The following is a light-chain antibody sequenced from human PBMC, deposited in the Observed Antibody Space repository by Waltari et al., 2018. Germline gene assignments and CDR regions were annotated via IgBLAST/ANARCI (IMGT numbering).Light chain of an antibody. J-gene: IGKJ1*01. V-gene: IGKV1-NL1*01. CDR2: AAY. Sequence: IQITQSPSSLSASVGDSISITCRASHAISNSIACDQQKPWKAPKLLLHAAYRLESEVPSRFSGRGSGTDYTLTISSLQPEDFGTYYCQQYYSTVWTFGQGTQVDIK. CDR3: QQYYSTVWT. CDR1: HAISNS.